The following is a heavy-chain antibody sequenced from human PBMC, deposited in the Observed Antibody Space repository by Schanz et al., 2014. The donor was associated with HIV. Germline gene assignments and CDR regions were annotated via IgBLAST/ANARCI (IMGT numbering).Heavy chain of an antibody. Sequence: EEQLVESGGGLVQPGGSLRLSCAASGFTLSSYWMSWVRQAPGKGLEWVANIKQDGSEKYYVDSVKGRFTISRDNSKNSLSLLIKSLRADDAAVYYCAKDRNYYESKYRGKGNYYYYYGMDVWGQGTTVTVSS. CDR1: GFTLSSYW. CDR2: IKQDGSEK. CDR3: AKDRNYYESKYRGKGNYYYYYGMDV. V-gene: IGHV3-7*04. J-gene: IGHJ6*02. D-gene: IGHD3-22*01.